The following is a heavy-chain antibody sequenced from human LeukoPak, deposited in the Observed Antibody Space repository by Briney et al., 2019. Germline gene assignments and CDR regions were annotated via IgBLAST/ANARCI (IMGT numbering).Heavy chain of an antibody. CDR2: INPNSGGT. CDR3: ARDLVLHGAFDI. Sequence: ASVKVSCKASGYTFTGYYMHWVRQAPGQGLEWMGWINPNSGGTNYAQKFQGRVTMTRDTSISTAYMELSRLRSDDTAVYYCARDLVLHGAFDIWGQGTMVTVSS. CDR1: GYTFTGYY. J-gene: IGHJ3*02. V-gene: IGHV1-2*02.